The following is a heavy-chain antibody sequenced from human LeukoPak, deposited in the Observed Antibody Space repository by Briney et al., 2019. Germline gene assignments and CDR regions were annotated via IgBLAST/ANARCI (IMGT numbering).Heavy chain of an antibody. Sequence: ASVKVSCKASGYTFTGYYMHWARQAPGQGLEWMGWINPNSGGTNYAQKFQGRVTMTRDTSISTAYMELSRLRSDDTAVYYCVRSPPARRDSSGYYSHDAFDIWGQGTMVTVSS. V-gene: IGHV1-2*02. D-gene: IGHD3-22*01. CDR1: GYTFTGYY. CDR2: INPNSGGT. J-gene: IGHJ3*02. CDR3: VRSPPARRDSSGYYSHDAFDI.